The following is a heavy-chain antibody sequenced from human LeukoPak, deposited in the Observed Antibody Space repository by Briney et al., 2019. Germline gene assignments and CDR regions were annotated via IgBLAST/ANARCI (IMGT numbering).Heavy chain of an antibody. V-gene: IGHV3-23*01. J-gene: IGHJ6*03. CDR3: AKTASGNYLDYYYYMDV. Sequence: QPGGSLRLSCTASGFTVSGNYMNWVRQAPGKGLEWVSAISGSGGSTYYADSVKGRFTISRDNSKNTLYLQMNSLRAEDTAVYYCAKTASGNYLDYYYYMDVWGKGTTVTVSS. D-gene: IGHD4-11*01. CDR2: ISGSGGST. CDR1: GFTVSGNY.